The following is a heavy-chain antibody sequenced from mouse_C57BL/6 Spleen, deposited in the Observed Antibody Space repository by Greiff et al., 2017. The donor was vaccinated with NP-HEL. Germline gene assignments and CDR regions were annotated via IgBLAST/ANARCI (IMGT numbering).Heavy chain of an antibody. J-gene: IGHJ2*01. CDR2: IYPGSGST. CDR1: GYTFTSYW. V-gene: IGHV1-55*01. Sequence: QVQLQQPGAELVKPGASVKMSCKASGYTFTSYWITWVKQRPGQGLEWIGDIYPGSGSTNYNEKFKSKATLTVDTSSSTAYMQLSSLTSEDSAVYYCASRTENYGSSYFDYWGQGTTLTVSS. D-gene: IGHD1-1*01. CDR3: ASRTENYGSSYFDY.